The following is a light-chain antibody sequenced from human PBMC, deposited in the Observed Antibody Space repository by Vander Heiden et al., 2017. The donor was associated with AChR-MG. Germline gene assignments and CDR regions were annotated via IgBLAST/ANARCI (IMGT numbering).Light chain of an antibody. CDR2: GAS. J-gene: IGKJ2*01. Sequence: AIRMTQSPSSFSASIGDRVTITCRAGQGINNDLAWYRQKSGEAPKLLIYGASTLQSGVPSRFSGSGSGTNFTLTISRLQCEDFATYYCQHYYSYPYNFGQGTKLEL. V-gene: IGKV1-8*01. CDR1: QGINND. CDR3: QHYYSYPYN.